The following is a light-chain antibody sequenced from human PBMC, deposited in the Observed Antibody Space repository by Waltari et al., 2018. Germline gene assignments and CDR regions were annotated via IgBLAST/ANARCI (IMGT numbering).Light chain of an antibody. CDR3: QQYKDLPRT. CDR2: EAS. CDR1: QDISIY. V-gene: IGKV1-33*01. J-gene: IGKJ1*01. Sequence: DIQMTQSPSSMSASVGDRVSITCQASQDISIYLSWYQQKPGKAPKVLIYEASNLETGVPSSFTGSRSGTDFTFTISSLQPEDIATYYCQQYKDLPRTFGQGTKVEIK.